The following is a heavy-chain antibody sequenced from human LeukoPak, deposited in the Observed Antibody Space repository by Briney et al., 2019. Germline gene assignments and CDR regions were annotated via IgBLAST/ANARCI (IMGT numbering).Heavy chain of an antibody. Sequence: GGSLRLSCAASGFSFRSYAMSWVRQAPGKGLEWVSAIGGSGDNTYYADSVKGRFTISRDNAKNTLFLQMVRLRAEDTAVYYCARDSIPGYDSSGYMVAFDLWGQGTMVTVSS. V-gene: IGHV3-23*01. D-gene: IGHD3-22*01. J-gene: IGHJ3*01. CDR3: ARDSIPGYDSSGYMVAFDL. CDR2: IGGSGDNT. CDR1: GFSFRSYA.